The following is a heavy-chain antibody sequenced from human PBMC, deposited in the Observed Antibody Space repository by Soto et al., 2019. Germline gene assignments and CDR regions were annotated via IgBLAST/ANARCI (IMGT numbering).Heavy chain of an antibody. D-gene: IGHD5-12*01. Sequence: GGSLRLSCAASGFTFSSYSMNWVRQAPGKGLEWVSSISSSSSYIYYADSVKGRFTISRDNAKNSLYLQMNSLRAEDTAVYYCANIVATIGAFDIWGQGTMVTVSS. CDR2: ISSSSSYI. V-gene: IGHV3-21*01. CDR3: ANIVATIGAFDI. CDR1: GFTFSSYS. J-gene: IGHJ3*02.